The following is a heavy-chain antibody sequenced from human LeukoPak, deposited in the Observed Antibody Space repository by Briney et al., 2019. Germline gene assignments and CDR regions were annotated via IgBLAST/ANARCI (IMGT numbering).Heavy chain of an antibody. V-gene: IGHV3-23*01. D-gene: IGHD3-22*01. CDR1: GFTFSSSA. J-gene: IGHJ4*02. CDR2: ISGSGSDT. Sequence: GGSLRLSCAASGFTFSSSARNWVRQAPGKGLEWVSVISGSGSDTYYADSVKGRFTISRDNSKNTLYLQMNTLRAEDTAVYYWVKAIYDSSVYGNYSDYLLRGTLGTVCS. CDR3: VKAIYDSSVYGNYSDY.